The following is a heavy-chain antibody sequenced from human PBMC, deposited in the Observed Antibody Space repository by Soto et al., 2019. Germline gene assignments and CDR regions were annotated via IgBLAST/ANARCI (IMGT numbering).Heavy chain of an antibody. V-gene: IGHV3-23*01. Sequence: EVLLLESGGGLVQPGGSLRLSCAASGFSSTTYFMNWVRQAPGKGLEWVSTISGSGDSTYYTESVKGRFTISRDNSKTTLFLQMTIFRDIDTPVDYCMTRAITATSRWCTFDSWGQGTMVTVSS. CDR3: MTRAITATSRWCTFDS. J-gene: IGHJ3*01. CDR1: GFSSTTYF. D-gene: IGHD1-7*01. CDR2: ISGSGDST.